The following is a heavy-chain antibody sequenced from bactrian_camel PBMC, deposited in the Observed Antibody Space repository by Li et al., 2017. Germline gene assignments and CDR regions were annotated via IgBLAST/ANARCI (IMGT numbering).Heavy chain of an antibody. D-gene: IGHD3*01. CDR3: TIDRSYGTRNWVQST. CDR2: IYPGETRT. CDR1: ADALMY. V-gene: IGHV3-2*01. J-gene: IGHJ4*01. Sequence: HVQLVESGGGSAQVGGSLRLSCSASADALMYMAWVRQAPGKGLEWVSIIYPGETRTYYADSVKGRFTISKDNAKNTLFLQMNSLKPEDTAMYYCTIDRSYGTRNWVQSTRGQGTQVTVS.